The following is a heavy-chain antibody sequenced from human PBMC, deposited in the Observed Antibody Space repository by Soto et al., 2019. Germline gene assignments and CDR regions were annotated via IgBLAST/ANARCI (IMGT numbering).Heavy chain of an antibody. CDR3: ARGGYFDSSNYLAY. Sequence: ASVKVSCKASAFTFTSYGINWVRQAPGRGLEWMGWINPGNGNTKYSQQFQGRVIIDRDTSASTAYMELSSLRPEDTAVYYCARGGYFDSSNYLAYWGLGTLVTVS. J-gene: IGHJ4*02. V-gene: IGHV1-3*01. CDR1: AFTFTSYG. D-gene: IGHD3-22*01. CDR2: INPGNGNT.